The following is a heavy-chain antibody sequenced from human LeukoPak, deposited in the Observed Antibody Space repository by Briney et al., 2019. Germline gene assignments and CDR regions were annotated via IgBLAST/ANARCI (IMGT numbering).Heavy chain of an antibody. D-gene: IGHD3-10*01. CDR2: IYYSGST. CDR1: GGSISSSSYY. V-gene: IGHV4-39*07. J-gene: IGHJ6*03. Sequence: SETLSLTCTVSGGSISSSSYYWGWIRQPPGTGLEWIGSIYYSGSTYYNPSLKSRVTISVDTSKNQFSLKVSSVTAADTAVYYCARVFDSGSQAYFYYMDVWGKGTTVTIFS. CDR3: ARVFDSGSQAYFYYMDV.